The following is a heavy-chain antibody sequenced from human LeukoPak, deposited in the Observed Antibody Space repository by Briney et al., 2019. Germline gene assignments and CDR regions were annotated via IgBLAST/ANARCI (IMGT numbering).Heavy chain of an antibody. D-gene: IGHD1-1*01. CDR3: ARNGGHNQEH. CDR1: GASISRGSW. Sequence: PSETLSLTCDVSGASISRGSWWSWVRQPPGKGLEWIGEFSHSGITNFNPSLKSRVTISVDKSRNQFSLNLISATAADTAVYFCARNGGHNQEHWGQGTLVTVSS. V-gene: IGHV4-4*02. CDR2: FSHSGIT. J-gene: IGHJ4*02.